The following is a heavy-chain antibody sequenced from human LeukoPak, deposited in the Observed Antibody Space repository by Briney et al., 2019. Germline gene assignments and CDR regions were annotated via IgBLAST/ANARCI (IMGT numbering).Heavy chain of an antibody. J-gene: IGHJ3*02. Sequence: MPSETLSLTCTVSGGSISSYYWSWIRQPAGKGLEWIGRIYTSGSTNYNPSLKSRVTMSVDTSKNQFSLKLSSVTAADTAVYYCARDLDFWSGYPHDAFDIWGQGTMVTVSS. D-gene: IGHD3-3*01. CDR2: IYTSGST. CDR1: GGSISSYY. V-gene: IGHV4-4*07. CDR3: ARDLDFWSGYPHDAFDI.